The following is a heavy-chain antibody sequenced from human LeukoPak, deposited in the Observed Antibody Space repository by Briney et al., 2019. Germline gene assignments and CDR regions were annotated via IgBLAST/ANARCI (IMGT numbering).Heavy chain of an antibody. CDR2: MNPNSGDT. D-gene: IGHD3-3*01. V-gene: IGHV1-8*01. CDR3: ARVAIFGVVTLDYGMDV. Sequence: GASVKVSCKASGYTFANYDITWVRQAPGQGLEWMGWMNPNSGDTGYAQKFQGRVTMTRNTSISTAYMELSSLGSEDTAVYYCARVAIFGVVTLDYGMDVWGQGTTVTVSS. J-gene: IGHJ6*02. CDR1: GYTFANYD.